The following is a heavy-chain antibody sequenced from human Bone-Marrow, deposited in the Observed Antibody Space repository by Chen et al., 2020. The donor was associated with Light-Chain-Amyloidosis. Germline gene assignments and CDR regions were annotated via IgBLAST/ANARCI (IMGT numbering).Heavy chain of an antibody. J-gene: IGHJ4*02. CDR1: DGSITSGVYY. Sequence: QVQLQESGPRLVKPSQTLTLTCTVSDGSITSGVYYWNWLRQPAGKGLEWIGHIYTTGSTKYNPSLRSRLTISIDTSKSQFSLRLASVTAADTAIYYCTRDAITSGGVVVPDSWGQGTLVTVSS. V-gene: IGHV4-61*02. CDR2: IYTTGST. D-gene: IGHD3-16*02. CDR3: TRDAITSGGVVVPDS.